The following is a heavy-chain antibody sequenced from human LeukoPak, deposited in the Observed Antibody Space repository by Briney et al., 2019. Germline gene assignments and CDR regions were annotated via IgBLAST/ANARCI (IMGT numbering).Heavy chain of an antibody. J-gene: IGHJ4*02. CDR3: ARTPLERLPFGY. CDR1: GGSFSGYY. D-gene: IGHD1-1*01. CDR2: INHSGST. V-gene: IGHV4-34*01. Sequence: PSETLSLTCAVYGGSFSGYYWSWIRQPPGKGLEWIGEINHSGSTNYNPSLKSRVTISVDTSKNQFSLKLSSVTAADTAVYYCARTPLERLPFGYWGQGTLVTVSS.